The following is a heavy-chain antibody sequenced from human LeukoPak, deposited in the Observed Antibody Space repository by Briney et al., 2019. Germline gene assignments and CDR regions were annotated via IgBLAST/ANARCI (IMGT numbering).Heavy chain of an antibody. CDR1: GYTFTSYA. CDR3: ARDRAMVRGVKNWSDP. V-gene: IGHV1-3*01. D-gene: IGHD3-10*01. Sequence: ASVKVSCKASGYTFTSYAMHWVRQAPGQRLEWMGWINAGNGNTKYSQKFQGRVTITRDTSASTAYMELSSLRSEDAAVYYCARDRAMVRGVKNWSDPWGQGTLVTVSS. J-gene: IGHJ5*02. CDR2: INAGNGNT.